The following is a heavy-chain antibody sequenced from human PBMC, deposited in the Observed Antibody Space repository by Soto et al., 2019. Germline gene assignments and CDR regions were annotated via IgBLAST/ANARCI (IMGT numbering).Heavy chain of an antibody. CDR1: GFTFSDHA. J-gene: IGHJ6*02. Sequence: PGGSLRLSCTASGFTFSDHAMTWVRQAPGKGLEWLAGISGGGSGAYYADSVKGRFTVSRDNSNNTVFLQMDSLRAEDTAVYYCARDRMVRGIDGMDVWGQGTKVTVSS. V-gene: IGHV3-23*01. CDR3: ARDRMVRGIDGMDV. D-gene: IGHD3-10*01. CDR2: ISGGGSGA.